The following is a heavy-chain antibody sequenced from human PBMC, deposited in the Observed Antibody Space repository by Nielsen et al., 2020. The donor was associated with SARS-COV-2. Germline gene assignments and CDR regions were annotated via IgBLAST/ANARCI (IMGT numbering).Heavy chain of an antibody. CDR2: ISYDRSNI. Sequence: GESLKISCAAYGFTFSNYGMHWVRQAPGKGLEWVAAISYDRSNIYYADSVKGRFTISRDSSRNTLNLHMNSLRSEDTAVYYCASITAMVEDGGYFDYWGQGTLVTVSS. J-gene: IGHJ4*02. CDR1: GFTFSNYG. D-gene: IGHD5-18*01. CDR3: ASITAMVEDGGYFDY. V-gene: IGHV3-30*03.